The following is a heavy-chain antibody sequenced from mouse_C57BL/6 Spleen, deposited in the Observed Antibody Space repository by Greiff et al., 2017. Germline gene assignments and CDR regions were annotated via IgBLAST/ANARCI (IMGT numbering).Heavy chain of an antibody. V-gene: IGHV14-4*01. CDR3: TLYDGYSYWYFDV. CDR2: MDPENGDT. J-gene: IGHJ1*03. CDR1: GVNIKDDY. Sequence: VQLQQSGAELVRPGASVKLSCTASGVNIKDDYMHWVKQRPEQGLEWIGWMDPENGDTEYASKFQGKATITADTSSNTAYLQLSSLASEDTAVYYCTLYDGYSYWYFDVWDTGATVTNSS. D-gene: IGHD2-3*01.